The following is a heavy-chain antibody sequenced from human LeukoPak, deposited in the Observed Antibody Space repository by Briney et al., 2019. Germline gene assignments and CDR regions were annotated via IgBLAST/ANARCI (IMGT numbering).Heavy chain of an antibody. V-gene: IGHV4-61*02. CDR2: IYTSGST. CDR1: GGSISSGSYY. J-gene: IGHJ5*02. D-gene: IGHD3-10*01. CDR3: AREESMVRGTSWFDP. Sequence: SQTLSLTCTVSGGSISSGSYYWSWIRQPAGKGLEWIGRIYTSGSTNYNPSLKSRVTISVDTSKNQFSLKLSSVTAADTAVYYCAREESMVRGTSWFDPWGQGTLVTVS.